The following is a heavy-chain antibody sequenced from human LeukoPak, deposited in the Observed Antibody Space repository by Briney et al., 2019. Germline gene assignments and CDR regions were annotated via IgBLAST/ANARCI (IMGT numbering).Heavy chain of an antibody. D-gene: IGHD2-15*01. J-gene: IGHJ5*02. Sequence: PSETLSLTCTVSGGSISSYYWSWIRQPPGKGLEWIGYIYYSGSTNYNPSLKSRVTISVDTSKNQFSLKLSSVTAADTAVYYCARDPSCSGGSCYSVGWFDPWGQGTLVTVSS. V-gene: IGHV4-59*01. CDR2: IYYSGST. CDR3: ARDPSCSGGSCYSVGWFDP. CDR1: GGSISSYY.